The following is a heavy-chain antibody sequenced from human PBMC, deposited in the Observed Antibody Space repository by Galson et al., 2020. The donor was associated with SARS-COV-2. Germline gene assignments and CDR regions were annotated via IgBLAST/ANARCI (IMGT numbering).Heavy chain of an antibody. D-gene: IGHD3-9*01. J-gene: IGHJ5*02. CDR2: FDPEDGNT. CDR3: ARVKYYDILTGYPDRYWFDP. Sequence: ASVKVSCKVFGYTLTELSMHWVRQAPGKGLEWMGGFDPEDGNTNYAQKFQGRVTMTTDTSTSTAHMELRSLRSDDTAVYYCARVKYYDILTGYPDRYWFDPWGQGTLVTVSS. V-gene: IGHV1-24*01. CDR1: GYTLTELS.